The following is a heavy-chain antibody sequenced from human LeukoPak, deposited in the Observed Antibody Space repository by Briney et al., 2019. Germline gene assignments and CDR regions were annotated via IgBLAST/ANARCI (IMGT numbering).Heavy chain of an antibody. CDR1: GFTFSSYS. CDR3: ARDPGNWFDP. V-gene: IGHV3-21*01. Sequence: GGSLRLSCAASGFTFSSYSMNWVRQAPGKGLEWVSSISSSSSYIYYADSVKGRFTIPRDNAKNSLYLQMNSLRAEDTAVYYCARDPGNWFDPWGQGTLVTVSS. CDR2: ISSSSSYI. J-gene: IGHJ5*02.